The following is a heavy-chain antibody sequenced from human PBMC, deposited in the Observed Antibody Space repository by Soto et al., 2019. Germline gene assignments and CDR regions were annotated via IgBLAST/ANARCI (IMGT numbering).Heavy chain of an antibody. V-gene: IGHV3-48*03. D-gene: IGHD6-13*01. Sequence: GGSLRLSCAASGFTFSSYEMNWVCQAPGKGLEWVSYIGTSGGSIKYADSVKGRFTISRDNAKNSLYLQMNSLRAEDTAIYYCARESRFSKTWYSPDYWGQGTLVTVSS. CDR3: ARESRFSKTWYSPDY. CDR2: IGTSGGSI. J-gene: IGHJ4*02. CDR1: GFTFSSYE.